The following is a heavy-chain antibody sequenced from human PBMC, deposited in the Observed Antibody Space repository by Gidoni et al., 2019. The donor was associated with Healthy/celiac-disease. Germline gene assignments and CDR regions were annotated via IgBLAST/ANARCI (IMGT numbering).Heavy chain of an antibody. V-gene: IGHV3-23*01. CDR1: GFTFSSYA. J-gene: IGHJ3*02. CDR3: AKDPLWSYDILTGHSDAFDI. CDR2: ISGSGGST. D-gene: IGHD3-9*01. Sequence: EVQLLESGGGLVQPGVSLRLSCAASGFTFSSYAVSWVRQAPGKGLEWVSAISGSGGSTYYADSVKGRFTISRDNSKNTLYLQRNSLRAEDTAVYYCAKDPLWSYDILTGHSDAFDIWGQGTMVTVSS.